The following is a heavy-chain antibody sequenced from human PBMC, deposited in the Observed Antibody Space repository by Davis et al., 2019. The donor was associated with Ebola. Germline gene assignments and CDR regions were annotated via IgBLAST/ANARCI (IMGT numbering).Heavy chain of an antibody. CDR1: GGSISSSSYY. CDR3: ARGIVPAARYFDL. J-gene: IGHJ2*01. CDR2: IYYSGST. Sequence: MPSETLSLTCTVSGGSISSSSYYWGWIRQPPGKGLEWIGSIYYSGSTYYNPSLKSRVTISVDKSKNQFSLKLSSVTAADTAVYYCARGIVPAARYFDLWGRGTLVTVSS. V-gene: IGHV4-39*07. D-gene: IGHD2-2*01.